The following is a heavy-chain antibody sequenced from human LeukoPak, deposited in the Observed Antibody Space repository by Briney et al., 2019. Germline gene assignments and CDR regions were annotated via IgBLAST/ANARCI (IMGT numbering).Heavy chain of an antibody. J-gene: IGHJ4*02. CDR1: GFTFSSYG. V-gene: IGHV3-21*01. D-gene: IGHD1-26*01. Sequence: PGGSLRLSCAASGFTFSSYGMHWVRQAPGKGLEWVASISSSTTYIYYAGSVKGRFTISRDNAKNLVYLEMNSLRAEDTAVYYCARVPGEMGATLAYLDYWGQGTLVIVSS. CDR2: ISSSTTYI. CDR3: ARVPGEMGATLAYLDY.